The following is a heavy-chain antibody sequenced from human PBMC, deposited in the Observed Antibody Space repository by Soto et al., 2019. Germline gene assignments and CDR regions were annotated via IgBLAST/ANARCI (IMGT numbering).Heavy chain of an antibody. D-gene: IGHD3-22*01. Sequence: GASVKVSCKASGGTFSSYAISWVRQAPGQGLEWMGGIIPIFGTANYAQKFQGRVTITADESTSTAYMELSSLRSEDTAVYYCARDLGGGYYYDSSGYYATPYYYYYYGMDVWGQGTTVTVSS. J-gene: IGHJ6*02. CDR2: IIPIFGTA. V-gene: IGHV1-69*13. CDR3: ARDLGGGYYYDSSGYYATPYYYYYYGMDV. CDR1: GGTFSSYA.